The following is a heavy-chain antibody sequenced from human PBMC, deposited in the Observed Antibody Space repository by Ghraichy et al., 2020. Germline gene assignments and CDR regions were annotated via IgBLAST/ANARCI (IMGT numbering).Heavy chain of an antibody. CDR2: INPDTGGT. CDR3: AGSPKGYLRDS. J-gene: IGHJ4*02. D-gene: IGHD5-18*01. Sequence: ASVKVSCKASGYTFTGYYLHWVRQAPGQGLEWMGWINPDTGGTNYAQKFQGRVTMTRDTSISTAYMELSSLTSDDTAVYYCAGSPKGYLRDSWGQGTLVTVSS. CDR1: GYTFTGYY. V-gene: IGHV1-2*02.